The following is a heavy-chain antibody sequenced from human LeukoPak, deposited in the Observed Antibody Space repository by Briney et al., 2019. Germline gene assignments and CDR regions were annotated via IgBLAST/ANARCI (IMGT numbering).Heavy chain of an antibody. Sequence: GGSRRLSCAASAFTFSTYAMNWVRQASGKGREWVATISGMGLSTYYAGSVKGRFTIARDSSKNTLSLQMHSLSAEDTAVYYCAAGRSGYDQFVYWGQGTLVTVSS. D-gene: IGHD5-12*01. V-gene: IGHV3-23*01. CDR2: ISGMGLST. CDR3: AAGRSGYDQFVY. CDR1: AFTFSTYA. J-gene: IGHJ4*02.